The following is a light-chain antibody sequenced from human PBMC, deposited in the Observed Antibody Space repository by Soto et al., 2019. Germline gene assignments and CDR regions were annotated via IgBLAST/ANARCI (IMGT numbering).Light chain of an antibody. V-gene: IGLV1-44*01. CDR1: SSTIGTNA. Sequence: QSVLTQPPSASGPPRLSFTISSPGGSSTIGTNAVNWYQQLPGTAPKLLIYNNNQRPSGVPDRFSGSKSGTSASLAISGLQSEDEADYYCAAWDDSLNGYVFGTGTKVTVL. CDR2: NNN. CDR3: AAWDDSLNGYV. J-gene: IGLJ1*01.